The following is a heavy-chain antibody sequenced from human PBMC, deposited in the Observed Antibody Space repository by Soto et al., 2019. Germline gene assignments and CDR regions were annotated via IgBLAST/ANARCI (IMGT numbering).Heavy chain of an antibody. CDR2: IYYSGST. CDR3: ARQDDGYSGYGYFDY. Sequence: QLQLQESGPGLVKPSETLSLTCTVSGGSISSSSYYWGWIRQPPGKGLEWIGSIYYSGSTYYNPSLKSRVTISVDTSKNQFSLKLSSVTAADTAVYYSARQDDGYSGYGYFDYWGQGTLVTVSS. J-gene: IGHJ4*02. V-gene: IGHV4-39*01. CDR1: GGSISSSSYY. D-gene: IGHD5-12*01.